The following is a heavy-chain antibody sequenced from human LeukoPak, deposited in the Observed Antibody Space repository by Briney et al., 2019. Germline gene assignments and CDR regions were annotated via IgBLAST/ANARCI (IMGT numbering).Heavy chain of an antibody. V-gene: IGHV4-59*01. D-gene: IGHD1-26*01. CDR2: IYYTGRT. J-gene: IGHJ4*02. Sequence: SETLSLTCTVSGGSISSYYWSWIRQPPGKGLEWIGYIYYTGRTNYNPSLKSRLTISVDTSKDQFSPKLSSVTAADTAVYYCARLKWELPYYLDYWGQGTLVTVSS. CDR1: GGSISSYY. CDR3: ARLKWELPYYLDY.